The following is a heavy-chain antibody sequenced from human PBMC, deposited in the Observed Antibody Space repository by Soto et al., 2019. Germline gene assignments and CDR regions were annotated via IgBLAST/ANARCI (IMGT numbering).Heavy chain of an antibody. CDR2: ISSSSYI. J-gene: IGHJ5*02. CDR1: GFTFSSYS. V-gene: IGHV3-21*01. Sequence: GGSLRLSCAASGFTFSSYSMNWVRQAPGKGLEWVSSISSSSYIYYADSVKGRFTISRDNAKNSLYLQMNSLRAEDTAVYYCARDYLYYYGSGSYSGFDPWGQGTLVTVSS. CDR3: ARDYLYYYGSGSYSGFDP. D-gene: IGHD3-10*01.